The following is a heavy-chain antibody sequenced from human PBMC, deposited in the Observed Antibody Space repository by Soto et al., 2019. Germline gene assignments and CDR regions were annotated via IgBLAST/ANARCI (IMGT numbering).Heavy chain of an antibody. CDR3: ATVLDWNYVLEY. D-gene: IGHD1-7*01. CDR1: GFTFPRSA. CDR2: IVVGSGDT. V-gene: IGHV1-58*01. J-gene: IGHJ4*02. Sequence: GASVKVSCKASGFTFPRSAVQWVRQARGQPLEWIGWIVVGSGDTNYAQKFQERVTITRDMSTSTAYMELTSLRSEDTAVYYCATVLDWNYVLEYWGQGTLVTVSS.